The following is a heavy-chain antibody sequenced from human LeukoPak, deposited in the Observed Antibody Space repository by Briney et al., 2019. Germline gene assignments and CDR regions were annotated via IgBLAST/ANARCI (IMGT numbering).Heavy chain of an antibody. D-gene: IGHD3-22*01. CDR2: INHSGST. J-gene: IGHJ4*02. Sequence: ETLSLTCAVYGGSFSGYYWSWIRQPPGKGLEWIGEINHSGSTNYNPSLKSRVTISVDTSKNQFSLKLSSVTAADTAVYYCAAYSSGRDYWGQGTLVTVSS. CDR1: GGSFSGYY. V-gene: IGHV4-34*01. CDR3: AAYSSGRDY.